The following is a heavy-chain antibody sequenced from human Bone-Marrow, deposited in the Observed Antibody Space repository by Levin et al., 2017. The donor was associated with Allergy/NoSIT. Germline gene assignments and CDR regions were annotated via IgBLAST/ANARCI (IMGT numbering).Heavy chain of an antibody. CDR1: GFTLSSYW. CDR2: INEDGSEK. Sequence: GESLKISCAASGFTLSSYWMTWVRLAPGKGLEWVANINEDGSEKNYVDSVKGRFTISRDTAKNSLYLQMNSLRAEDTAVYYCARDVGLEGGLDYWGQGTLVSVSS. V-gene: IGHV3-7*01. D-gene: IGHD3-16*01. CDR3: ARDVGLEGGLDY. J-gene: IGHJ4*02.